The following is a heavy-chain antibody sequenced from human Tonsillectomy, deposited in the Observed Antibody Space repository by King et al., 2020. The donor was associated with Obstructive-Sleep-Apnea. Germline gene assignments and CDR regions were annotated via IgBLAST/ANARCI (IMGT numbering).Heavy chain of an antibody. CDR3: PRQLATDY. CDR2: ISSSSISI. Sequence: VQLVESGGGLVQPGGSLRLSCAASGFAFSVYSMTWVRQAPGKGLEWVSSISSSSISIYYADSVKGRFTISRDNAKNSLYLQMNSLRAEDTAVYYCPRQLATDYWGQGTLVTVSS. J-gene: IGHJ4*02. CDR1: GFAFSVYS. D-gene: IGHD6-13*01. V-gene: IGHV3-48*04.